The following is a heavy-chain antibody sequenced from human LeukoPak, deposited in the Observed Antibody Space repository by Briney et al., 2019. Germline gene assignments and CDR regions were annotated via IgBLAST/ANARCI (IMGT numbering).Heavy chain of an antibody. CDR2: IYYSGST. J-gene: IGHJ5*02. CDR3: ARRPDCSSTSRYSFWFDP. V-gene: IGHV4-30-4*08. Sequence: SQTLSLTCTVSGGSISSGDYYWSWIRQPPGKGLEWIGYIYYSGSTYYNPSLQSRVTISVDTSKNQFSLKLSSVTAADTAVYYCARRPDCSSTSRYSFWFDPWGQGTLVTVSS. D-gene: IGHD2-2*02. CDR1: GGSISSGDYY.